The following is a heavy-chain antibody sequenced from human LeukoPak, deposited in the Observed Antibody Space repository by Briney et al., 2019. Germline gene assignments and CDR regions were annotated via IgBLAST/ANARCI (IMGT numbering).Heavy chain of an antibody. D-gene: IGHD3-3*01. CDR2: INHSGST. J-gene: IGHJ6*03. CDR3: ARGSRVYDFWSGYYTGVAPRGTNYMDV. V-gene: IGHV4-34*01. Sequence: PSETLSLTCAVYGGSFSGYYWSWIRQPPGKGLEWIGEINHSGSTNYNPSLKSRVTISVDTSKNQFSLKLSSVTAADTAVYYCARGSRVYDFWSGYYTGVAPRGTNYMDVWGKGTTVTVSS. CDR1: GGSFSGYY.